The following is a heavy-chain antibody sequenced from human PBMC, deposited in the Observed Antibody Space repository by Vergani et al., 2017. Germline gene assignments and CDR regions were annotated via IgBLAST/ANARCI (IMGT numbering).Heavy chain of an antibody. CDR2: INPNSGGT. CDR1: GYTFTSYD. V-gene: IGHV1-2*02. J-gene: IGHJ4*02. Sequence: QVQLVQSGAEVKKPGASVKVSCKASGYTFTSYDINWVRQAPGQGLEWMGWINPNSGGTNYAQKFQGRVTMTRDTSMRTAYMEVNRLRSDDTAVYYCARGRNMIDDYWGEGTLVIVSS. CDR3: ARGRNMIDDY. D-gene: IGHD3-16*01.